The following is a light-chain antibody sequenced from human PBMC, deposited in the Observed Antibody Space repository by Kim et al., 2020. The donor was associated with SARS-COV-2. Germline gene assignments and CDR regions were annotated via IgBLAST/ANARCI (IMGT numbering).Light chain of an antibody. V-gene: IGKV3-15*01. CDR2: DAS. J-gene: IGKJ4*01. CDR1: HSIYTP. Sequence: VGTRERATPSSTARHSIYTPLAWYPDNPGPAPRLLTYDASTRATGLPATCTGSGSGAEFTLSISSLQSQDFAVYYCQRYYGWPLAFGGGTKV. CDR3: QRYYGWPLA.